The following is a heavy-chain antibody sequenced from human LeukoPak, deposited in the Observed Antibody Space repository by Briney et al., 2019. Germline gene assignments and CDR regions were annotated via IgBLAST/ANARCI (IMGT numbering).Heavy chain of an antibody. CDR3: AKVGWYGDLEH. CDR2: ISGSGVSI. J-gene: IGHJ1*01. D-gene: IGHD3-10*01. Sequence: PGGSLRLSREGSGFPFGTYGMTWVRHAPGRGLEWVATISGSGVSIYYADSVKDRFTISRDNNENTVSLQMNSLRVEDTALYYCAKVGWYGDLEHWGQGTQVAVSS. CDR1: GFPFGTYG. V-gene: IGHV3-23*01.